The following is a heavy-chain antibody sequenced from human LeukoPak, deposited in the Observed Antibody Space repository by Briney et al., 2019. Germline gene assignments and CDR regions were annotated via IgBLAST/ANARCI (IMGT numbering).Heavy chain of an antibody. CDR2: ISNDGSKK. CDR1: GFTFSSYG. J-gene: IGHJ4*02. CDR3: AKDRYSYAFEYSDS. D-gene: IGHD5-18*01. V-gene: IGHV3-30*18. Sequence: GGSLRLSCAASGFTFSSYGMHWVRQAPGKGLDWVAVISNDGSKKYYADTVKGRFTISRDNSKNTLSLQVSSLRTEDTAVYYCAKDRYSYAFEYSDSWGQGTLVTVSS.